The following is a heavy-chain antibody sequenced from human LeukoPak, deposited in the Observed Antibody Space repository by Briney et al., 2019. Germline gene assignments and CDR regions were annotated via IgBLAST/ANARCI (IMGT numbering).Heavy chain of an antibody. CDR3: ARVPLRFLEPFDY. CDR2: INHSGGA. CDR1: GGSFIGYY. Sequence: KASETLSLTCAVYGGSFIGYYWSWIRQPPGKGLEWIGEINHSGGANYNPSLKSRVTISADTSKSQFPLKLGSVTAADTAVYYCARVPLRFLEPFDYWGQGTLVTVSS. J-gene: IGHJ4*02. D-gene: IGHD3-3*01. V-gene: IGHV4-34*01.